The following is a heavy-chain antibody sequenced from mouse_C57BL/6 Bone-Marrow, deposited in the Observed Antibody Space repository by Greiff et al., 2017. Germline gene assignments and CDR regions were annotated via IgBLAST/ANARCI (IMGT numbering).Heavy chain of an antibody. CDR1: GYTFTSYT. J-gene: IGHJ4*01. V-gene: IGHV1-4*01. CDR3: ARLGDGYYRYAMDY. D-gene: IGHD2-3*01. CDR2: INPSSGYT. Sequence: QVQLKESGAELARPGASVKMSCKASGYTFTSYTMHWVKQRPGQGLEWIGYINPSSGYTKSNQKFKNKATLTADKSTSTAYMQLSSLTAEDSAVYYCARLGDGYYRYAMDYWGQGTSVTVSS.